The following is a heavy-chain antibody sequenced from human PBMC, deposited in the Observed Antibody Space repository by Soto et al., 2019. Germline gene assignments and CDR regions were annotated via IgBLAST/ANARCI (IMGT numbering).Heavy chain of an antibody. Sequence: GGSLRLCCGAAGFTFISYAMSWVLQAPGKGLEWVSAISGSGGSTYYADSVKGRFTISRDNSKNTLYLQMNSLRAEDTAVYYCAKLHQWLGGFYFDYWGQGTLVTVPS. V-gene: IGHV3-23*01. CDR3: AKLHQWLGGFYFDY. CDR1: GFTFISYA. D-gene: IGHD6-19*01. CDR2: ISGSGGST. J-gene: IGHJ4*02.